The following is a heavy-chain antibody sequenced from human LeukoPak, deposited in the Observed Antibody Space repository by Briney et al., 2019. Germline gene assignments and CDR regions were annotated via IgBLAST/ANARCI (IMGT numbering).Heavy chain of an antibody. V-gene: IGHV3-30*02. CDR2: IRYDGSNK. D-gene: IGHD6-6*01. J-gene: IGHJ4*02. CDR1: GFTFSSYG. Sequence: PGGSLRLSCAASGFTFSSYGMHWVRQAPGKGLEWVAFIRYDGSNKYYTDSVKGRFTISRDNSKNTLYLQMNSLRAEDTAVYYCGKDPYRSSELFCYLGQGTLVTVSS. CDR3: GKDPYRSSELFCY.